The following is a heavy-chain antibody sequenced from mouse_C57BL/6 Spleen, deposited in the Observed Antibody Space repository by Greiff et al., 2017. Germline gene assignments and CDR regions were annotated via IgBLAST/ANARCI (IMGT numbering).Heavy chain of an antibody. CDR3: ARSGNFGFAY. J-gene: IGHJ3*01. D-gene: IGHD2-1*01. Sequence: EVKLQESGPELVKPGASVKIPCKASGYTFTDYNMDWVKQSHGKSLEWIGDINPNNGGTIYNQKFKGKATLTVDKSSSTAYMELRSLTSEDTAVYYCARSGNFGFAYWGQGTLVTVSA. V-gene: IGHV1-18*01. CDR2: INPNNGGT. CDR1: GYTFTDYN.